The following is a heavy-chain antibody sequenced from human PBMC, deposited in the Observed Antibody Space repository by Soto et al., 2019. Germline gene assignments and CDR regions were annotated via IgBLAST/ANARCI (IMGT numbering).Heavy chain of an antibody. V-gene: IGHV4-59*12. D-gene: IGHD3-10*01. Sequence: SETLSLTCTVSVGSISSYYWSWIRQPPGKGLEWIGYIYYSGSTNYNPSLKSRVTISVDTSKNQFSLKLSSVTAADTAVYYCGSGSWTSFDYWGQGTLVTVSS. J-gene: IGHJ4*02. CDR1: VGSISSYY. CDR3: GSGSWTSFDY. CDR2: IYYSGST.